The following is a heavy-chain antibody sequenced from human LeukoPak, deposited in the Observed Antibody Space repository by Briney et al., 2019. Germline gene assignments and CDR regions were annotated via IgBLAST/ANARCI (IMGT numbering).Heavy chain of an antibody. CDR3: AHRVVSSSWHNWFDP. Sequence: SGPTLVKPTQTLTLTCTFSGFSLSTSGVGVGWIRQPPGKALEWLALIYWDDDKRYSPSLRSRLTITKDTSKNQVVLTMTNMDHVDTATYYCAHRVVSSSWHNWFDPWGQGTLVTVSS. D-gene: IGHD6-13*01. J-gene: IGHJ5*02. CDR2: IYWDDDK. CDR1: GFSLSTSGVG. V-gene: IGHV2-5*02.